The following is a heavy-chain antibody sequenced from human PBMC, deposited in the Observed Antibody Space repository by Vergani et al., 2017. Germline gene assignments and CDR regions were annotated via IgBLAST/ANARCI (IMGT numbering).Heavy chain of an antibody. J-gene: IGHJ6*02. V-gene: IGHV4-30-2*01. Sequence: QLQLQESGSGLVKPSQTLSLTCAVSGGSISSGGYSWSWLRQPPGKGLEWIGYIYHSGSTYYNPSLKRRVTISVDRSKNQFSLKLSSVTAADTAVYYCASGKVVTANYNYYYGMDVWGQGTTVTVSS. CDR1: GGSISSGGYS. CDR3: ASGKVVTANYNYYYGMDV. D-gene: IGHD2-21*02. CDR2: IYHSGST.